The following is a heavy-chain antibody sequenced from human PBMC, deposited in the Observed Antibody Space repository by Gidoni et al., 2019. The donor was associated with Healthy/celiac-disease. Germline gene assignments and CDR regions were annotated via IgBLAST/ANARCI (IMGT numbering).Heavy chain of an antibody. CDR2: ISWNSGSI. D-gene: IGHD6-6*01. CDR1: GFTFDDYA. Sequence: EVQPVESGGGLVQPGRSLRLSCAASGFTFDDYAIHWVRQAPGKGREWVSGISWNSGSIGYADSVKGRFTISRDNAKNSLYLQMNSLRAEDTALYYCAKDMGSSSLDYWGQGTLVTVSS. J-gene: IGHJ4*02. V-gene: IGHV3-9*01. CDR3: AKDMGSSSLDY.